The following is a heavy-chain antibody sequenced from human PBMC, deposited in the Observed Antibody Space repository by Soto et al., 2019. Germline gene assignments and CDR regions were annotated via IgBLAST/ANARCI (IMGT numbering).Heavy chain of an antibody. D-gene: IGHD6-6*01. V-gene: IGHV3-21*01. CDR3: ARQYPSSSRHFDH. CDR1: GFTFRTYN. CDR2: VSSGSSNI. J-gene: IGHJ4*02. Sequence: EVELVESGGGLVKPGESLKLSCAASGFTFRTYNMIWVRQAPGKGLEWLASVSSGSSNIYYAASVEGRFTISRDNAQNSLFLQINSLSAEDTAVYYCARQYPSSSRHFDHWGQGTLVTVSA.